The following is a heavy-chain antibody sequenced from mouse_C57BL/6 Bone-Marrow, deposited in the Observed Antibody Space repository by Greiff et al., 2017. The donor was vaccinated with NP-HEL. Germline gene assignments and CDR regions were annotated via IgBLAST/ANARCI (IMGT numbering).Heavy chain of an antibody. CDR1: GYSFTGYF. CDR3: ARSNYGSISWFAY. D-gene: IGHD1-1*01. J-gene: IGHJ3*01. V-gene: IGHV1-20*01. CDR2: INPYNGDT. Sequence: EVKLVESGPELVKPGDSVKISCKASGYSFTGYFMNWVMQSHGKSLEWIGRINPYNGDTFYNQKFKGKATLTVDKSSSTAHMELRSLTSEDSAVYYCARSNYGSISWFAYWGQGTLVTVSA.